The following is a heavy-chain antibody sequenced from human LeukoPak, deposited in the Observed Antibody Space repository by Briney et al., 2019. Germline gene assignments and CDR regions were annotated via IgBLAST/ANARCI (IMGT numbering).Heavy chain of an antibody. CDR3: ARGLKTHRMITFGGVIASYYYYYMDV. J-gene: IGHJ6*03. CDR2: IIPIFGTA. V-gene: IGHV1-69*06. Sequence: GASVKVSCKASGYTSTGYYMHWVRQAPGQGLEWMGGIIPIFGTANYAQKFQGRVTITADKSTSTAYMELSSLRSEDTAVYYCARGLKTHRMITFGGVIASYYYYYMDVWGKGTTVTVSS. CDR1: GYTSTGYY. D-gene: IGHD3-16*02.